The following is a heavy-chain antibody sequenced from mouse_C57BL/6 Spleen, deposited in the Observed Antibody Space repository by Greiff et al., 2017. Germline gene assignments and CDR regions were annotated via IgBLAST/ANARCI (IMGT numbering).Heavy chain of an antibody. J-gene: IGHJ3*01. CDR2: INPNNGGT. D-gene: IGHD3-3*01. Sequence: EVQLQQSGPELVKPGASVKISCKASGYTFTDYYMNWVKQSHGKSLAWIGDINPNNGGTSYNQQFKGKATLTVDKSSSTAYMELRSLTSEDSAVYYCASGGTSWFAYWGQGTLVTVSA. V-gene: IGHV1-26*01. CDR1: GYTFTDYY. CDR3: ASGGTSWFAY.